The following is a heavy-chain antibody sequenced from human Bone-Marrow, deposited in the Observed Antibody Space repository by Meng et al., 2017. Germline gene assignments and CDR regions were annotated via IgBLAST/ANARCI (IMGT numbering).Heavy chain of an antibody. CDR1: GFTFSDYG. D-gene: IGHD3-10*01. J-gene: IGHJ1*01. CDR2: IWYDGSKK. V-gene: IGHV3-33*01. Sequence: GGSLRLSCAASGFTFSDYGMHWVRQAPGKGLEWVTVIWYDGSKKMYADSVQGRFTISRDSSKNTLYLQMNSLRAADTAVYYCARGRWHTGKKPTVWFGNYFQHWGQGTLVTAPQ. CDR3: ARGRWHTGKKPTVWFGNYFQH.